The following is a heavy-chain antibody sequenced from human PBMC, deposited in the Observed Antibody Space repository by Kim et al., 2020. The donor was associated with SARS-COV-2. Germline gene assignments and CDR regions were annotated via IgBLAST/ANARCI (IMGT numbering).Heavy chain of an antibody. CDR3: AKVNKAYCGGDCYPEYFQH. CDR1: GFTFSSYA. J-gene: IGHJ1*01. V-gene: IGHV3-33*06. D-gene: IGHD2-21*02. CDR2: IWYDGSNK. Sequence: GGSLRLSCAASGFTFSSYAMHWVRQAPGKGLEWVAVIWYDGSNKYYADSVKGRFTISRDNSKNTLYLQMNSLRAEDTAVYYCAKVNKAYCGGDCYPEYFQHWGQGTLVTVSS.